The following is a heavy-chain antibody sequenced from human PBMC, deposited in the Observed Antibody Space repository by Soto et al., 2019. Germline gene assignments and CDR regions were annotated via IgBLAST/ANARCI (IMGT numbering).Heavy chain of an antibody. CDR1: GYTFTSSG. J-gene: IGHJ4*02. V-gene: IGHV1-18*01. D-gene: IGHD5-18*01. CDR3: AREGYIYVYRYFDY. CDR2: ISAYNGNT. Sequence: ASVKVSCKASGYTFTSSGISWLHQPPRQGLEWMGWISAYNGNTNYAQKLQGRVTMTTDTSTSTAYMELRSLRSDDTAVYYCAREGYIYVYRYFDYWGQGTLVTVSS.